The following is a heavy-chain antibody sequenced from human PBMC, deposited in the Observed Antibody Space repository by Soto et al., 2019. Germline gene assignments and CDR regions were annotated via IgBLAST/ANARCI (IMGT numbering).Heavy chain of an antibody. CDR3: ARGGAYKIDY. V-gene: IGHV3-48*02. CDR1: GFTLSSYS. D-gene: IGHD1-20*01. Sequence: EVQLVESGGGLVQPGGSLRLSCAASGFTLSSYSMNWVRQAPGKGLEWVSYIISSSSTIYYADSVKGRFTISRDNAKNSLWLQMNSLRDEDTAVYYCARGGAYKIDYWGQGTLVTVSS. CDR2: IISSSSTI. J-gene: IGHJ4*02.